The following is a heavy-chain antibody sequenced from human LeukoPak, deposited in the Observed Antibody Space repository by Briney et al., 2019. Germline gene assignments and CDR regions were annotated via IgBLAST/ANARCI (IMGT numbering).Heavy chain of an antibody. CDR1: GGSISNYY. J-gene: IGHJ6*02. Sequence: SETLSLTCTVSGGSISNYYWSWIRQPPGKGLEWIGYIYYSGSTNYNPSLKSRVTISVDTSKNQFSLKLSSVTAADTAVYYCARGTVDRGMVIRAGMDVWGQGTTVTVSS. CDR3: ARGTVDRGMVIRAGMDV. D-gene: IGHD5-18*01. CDR2: IYYSGST. V-gene: IGHV4-59*01.